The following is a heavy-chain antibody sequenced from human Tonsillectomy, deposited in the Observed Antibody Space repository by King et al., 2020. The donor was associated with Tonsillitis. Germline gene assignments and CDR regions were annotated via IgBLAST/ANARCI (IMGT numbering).Heavy chain of an antibody. D-gene: IGHD3-16*02. CDR1: GYIFPNYW. V-gene: IGHV5-10-1*03. CDR3: ARIIMITFGGVLVGNWFDS. CDR2: INPSDSFT. Sequence: VQLVESGAEVKKPGESLKISCQGSGYIFPNYWIIWVRQMPGKGLEWMGRINPSDSFTDYSPSFQGHVTVSVDKSISTAYLHWSSLKSSDTAIYYCARIIMITFGGVLVGNWFDSWGQGTLVTVSS. J-gene: IGHJ5*01.